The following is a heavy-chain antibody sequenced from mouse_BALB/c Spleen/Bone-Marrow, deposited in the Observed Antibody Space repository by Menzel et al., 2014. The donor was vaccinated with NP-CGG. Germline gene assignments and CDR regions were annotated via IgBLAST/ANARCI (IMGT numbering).Heavy chain of an antibody. V-gene: IGHV5-6-3*01. J-gene: IGHJ3*01. D-gene: IGHD2-4*01. Sequence: EVQRVESGGGLVQPGGSLKLSCAASGFTFSSFGMSWVRQTPDKRLELVANINSNGGFTYYADSVKGRFTISRDNAMNTLYLQMRSLKSEDTAIYYCSRGVDYSSWFAYWGQGTLVTVSA. CDR2: INSNGGFT. CDR1: GFTFSSFG. CDR3: SRGVDYSSWFAY.